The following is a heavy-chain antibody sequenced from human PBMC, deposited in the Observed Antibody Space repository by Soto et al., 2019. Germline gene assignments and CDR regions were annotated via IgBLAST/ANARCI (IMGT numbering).Heavy chain of an antibody. CDR2: ISAYNGNT. J-gene: IGHJ6*02. V-gene: IGHV1-18*01. CDR1: GYTFTDYG. D-gene: IGHD1-26*01. Sequence: ASVKVSCKTSGYTFTDYGIRWVRHAPGQGPEWMGWISAYNGNTNYAQKLQGRVTMTTDTSTSTAYMELRSLRSDDTAVYYCGRVGGSYQSGYYYYGMDVWGQGTTVTVSS. CDR3: GRVGGSYQSGYYYYGMDV.